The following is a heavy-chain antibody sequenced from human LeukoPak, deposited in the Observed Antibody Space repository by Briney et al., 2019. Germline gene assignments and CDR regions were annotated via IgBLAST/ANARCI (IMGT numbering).Heavy chain of an antibody. CDR2: ISAYNGNT. D-gene: IGHD2-8*01. V-gene: IGHV1-18*01. CDR3: ARGAEYCTNGVCYPNWFDP. Sequence: ASVKVSCKASGYTFTSYGISWVRQAPGQGLEWMGWISAYNGNTNYAQKLQGRVTMTTDTSTCTAYTELRSLRSDDTAVYYCARGAEYCTNGVCYPNWFDPWGQGTLVTVSS. J-gene: IGHJ5*02. CDR1: GYTFTSYG.